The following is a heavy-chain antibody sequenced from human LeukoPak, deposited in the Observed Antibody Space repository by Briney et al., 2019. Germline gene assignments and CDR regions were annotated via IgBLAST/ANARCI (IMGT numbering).Heavy chain of an antibody. J-gene: IGHJ4*02. CDR2: INTNTGNP. D-gene: IGHD1-14*01. CDR1: GYTFINYG. Sequence: ASVKVSCKASGYTFINYGIGWVRQAPGQGLEWMGWINTNTGNPTYAQGFTGRFVFSLDTSVSTAYLQISSLKTEDTAVYYCARDRTLFDYWGQGTLVTVSS. V-gene: IGHV7-4-1*02. CDR3: ARDRTLFDY.